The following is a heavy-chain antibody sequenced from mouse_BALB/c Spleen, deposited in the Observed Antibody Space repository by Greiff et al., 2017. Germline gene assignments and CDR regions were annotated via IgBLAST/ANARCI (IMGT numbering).Heavy chain of an antibody. D-gene: IGHD1-1*01. J-gene: IGHJ3*01. CDR2: IDPENGDT. V-gene: IGHV1-59*01. Sequence: QVQLQQPGAELVRPGASVKLSCKASGYSFTSYWMNWVKQRPGQGLEWIGWIDPENGDTEYAPKFQGKATMTADTSSNTAYMQLSSLTSEDSAVYYCARYGSTSWFAYWGQGTLVTVSA. CDR1: GYSFTSYW. CDR3: ARYGSTSWFAY.